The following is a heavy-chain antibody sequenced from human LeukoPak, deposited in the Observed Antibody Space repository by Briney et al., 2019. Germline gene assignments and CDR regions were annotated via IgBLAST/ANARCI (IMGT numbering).Heavy chain of an antibody. CDR1: GGXISSGGYY. V-gene: IGHV4-31*03. Sequence: SETLSLTCTVSGGXISSGGYYWSWIRQHPGKGLEWIGYIYYSGSTYYNPSLKSRVTISVDTSKNQFSLKLSSVTAADTAVYYCARNDSSGILDYWGQGTLVTVSS. D-gene: IGHD3-22*01. CDR2: IYYSGST. J-gene: IGHJ4*02. CDR3: ARNDSSGILDY.